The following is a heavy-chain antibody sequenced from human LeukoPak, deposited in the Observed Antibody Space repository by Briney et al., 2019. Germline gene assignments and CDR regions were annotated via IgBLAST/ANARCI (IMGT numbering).Heavy chain of an antibody. V-gene: IGHV3-30*03. CDR1: GFTFSSYG. CDR2: ISRDGSNK. Sequence: GGSLRLSCAASGFTFSSYGMSWVRQPPGKGLEWVALISRDGSNKYYADSVQGRFTISRDNSKNTLYLQMNSLRAEDMAVYYCARDLTAMATVIWGQGTMVTVSS. J-gene: IGHJ3*02. CDR3: ARDLTAMATVI. D-gene: IGHD5-18*01.